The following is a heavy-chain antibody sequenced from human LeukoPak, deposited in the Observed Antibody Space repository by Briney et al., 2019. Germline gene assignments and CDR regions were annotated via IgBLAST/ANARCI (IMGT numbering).Heavy chain of an antibody. J-gene: IGHJ4*02. CDR3: ARGQRKSSGWYMVDY. D-gene: IGHD6-19*01. CDR2: INHSGST. CDR1: GGSFSGYY. V-gene: IGHV4-34*01. Sequence: SETLSLTCAVYGGSFSGYYWSWIRQPPGKGLEWIGEINHSGSTNYNPSLKSRVTISVDTSKNQFSLKLSSVTAADTAVYYCARGQRKSSGWYMVDYWGQGTLVTVSS.